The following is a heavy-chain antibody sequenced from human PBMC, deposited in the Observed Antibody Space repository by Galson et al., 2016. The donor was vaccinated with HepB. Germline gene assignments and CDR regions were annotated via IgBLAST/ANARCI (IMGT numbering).Heavy chain of an antibody. CDR2: ISGRGDNI. D-gene: IGHD3-22*01. Sequence: SLRLSCAASGFTFINHAMSWVRQAPGKGPEWVPTISGRGDNIFYGDSVKGRFTISRDNSNNTVFLQMNSLRAEDTAVYYCAKGRNFYDNSGYFADWGQGTLVTVSS. J-gene: IGHJ4*02. CDR3: AKGRNFYDNSGYFAD. CDR1: GFTFINHA. V-gene: IGHV3-23*01.